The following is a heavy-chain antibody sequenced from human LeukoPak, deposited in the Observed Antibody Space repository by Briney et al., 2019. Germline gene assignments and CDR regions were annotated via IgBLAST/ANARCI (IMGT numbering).Heavy chain of an antibody. CDR3: ARMRFLEWLLPPPDLDY. CDR2: ISAYNGNT. Sequence: ASVKVSCKASGYTFTSHGISWVRQAPGQGLEWMGWISAYNGNTNYAQKLQGRVTMTTDTSTSTAYMELRSLRSDDTAVYYCARMRFLEWLLPPPDLDYWGQGTLVTVSS. CDR1: GYTFTSHG. D-gene: IGHD3-3*01. J-gene: IGHJ4*02. V-gene: IGHV1-18*01.